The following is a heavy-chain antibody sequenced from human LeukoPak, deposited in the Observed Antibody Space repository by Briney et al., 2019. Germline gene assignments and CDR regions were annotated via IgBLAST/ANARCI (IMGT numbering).Heavy chain of an antibody. D-gene: IGHD2-2*01. CDR2: IRYDGSNK. J-gene: IGHJ4*02. Sequence: GGSLRLSCAASGFTFSSYGMHWVRQAPGKGLEWVAFIRYDGSNKYYADSVKGRFTISRDNSKNTLYLQMNSLRAEDTAVYYCAKDLSSSTSCLFDYWGQGTLVTVSS. V-gene: IGHV3-30*02. CDR3: AKDLSSSTSCLFDY. CDR1: GFTFSSYG.